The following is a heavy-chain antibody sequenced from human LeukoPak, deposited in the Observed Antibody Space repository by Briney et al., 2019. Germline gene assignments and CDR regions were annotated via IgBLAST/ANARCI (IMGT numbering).Heavy chain of an antibody. Sequence: GGSLRLSCAASGFTFSSYSMNWVRQAPGKGLEWVPSISSSSSYIYYADSVKGRFTISRDNARNSLYLQMNSLRAEDTAVYYCARDLIVVVPTARYYYGMDVWGQGTTVTVSS. D-gene: IGHD2-2*01. CDR3: ARDLIVVVPTARYYYGMDV. CDR2: ISSSSSYI. V-gene: IGHV3-21*01. CDR1: GFTFSSYS. J-gene: IGHJ6*02.